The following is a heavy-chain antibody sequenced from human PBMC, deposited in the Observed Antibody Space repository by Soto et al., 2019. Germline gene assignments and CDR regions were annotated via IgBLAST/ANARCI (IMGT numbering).Heavy chain of an antibody. V-gene: IGHV4-38-2*01. CDR3: ASSIYSSSWYFDY. Sequence: PSETLSLTCAVSGYSISSGYYWGWIRQPPGKGLEWIGSTYHSGSTYYNPSLKSRVTISVDTSKNQFSLKLSSVTAADTAVYYCASSIYSSSWYFDYWGQGTLVTVSS. D-gene: IGHD6-13*01. CDR2: TYHSGST. CDR1: GYSISSGYY. J-gene: IGHJ4*02.